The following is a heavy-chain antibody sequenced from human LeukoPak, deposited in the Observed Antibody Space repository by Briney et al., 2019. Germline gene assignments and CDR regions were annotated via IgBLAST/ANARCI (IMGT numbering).Heavy chain of an antibody. CDR1: GFTFSHYG. Sequence: GGSLRLSCVAPGFTFSHYGMHWVRQAPGKGLEWVAFIRPDGGDKYYPDSLKGRCAISRDNSKNTLYLQMNNLRGDGTAVYRCVKDLTGSYNPIFDYWGQGTLVTVYS. J-gene: IGHJ4*02. V-gene: IGHV3-30*02. D-gene: IGHD3-10*01. CDR2: IRPDGGDK. CDR3: VKDLTGSYNPIFDY.